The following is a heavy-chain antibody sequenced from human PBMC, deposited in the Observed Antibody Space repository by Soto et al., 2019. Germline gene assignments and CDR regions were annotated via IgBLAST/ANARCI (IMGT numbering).Heavy chain of an antibody. Sequence: QVQLVQSGAEVKKPGASVKVSCKASGYTFTSYAMHWVCQAPGQRLEWMGWINAGNGNTKYSQKFQGRVTITRDTSASTAYMELSSLRSEDTAVYYCARGWGSGSRRPDYWGQGTLVTVSS. CDR2: INAGNGNT. J-gene: IGHJ4*02. D-gene: IGHD3-10*01. CDR1: GYTFTSYA. CDR3: ARGWGSGSRRPDY. V-gene: IGHV1-3*01.